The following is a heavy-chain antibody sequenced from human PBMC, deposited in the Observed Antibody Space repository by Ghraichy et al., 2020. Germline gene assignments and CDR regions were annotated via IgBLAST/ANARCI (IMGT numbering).Heavy chain of an antibody. CDR2: INHSGST. CDR1: GGSFSGYY. V-gene: IGHV4-34*01. Sequence: SETLSLTCAVYGGSFSGYYWSWIRQPPGKGLEWIGEINHSGSTNYNPSLKSRVTISVDTSKNQFSLKLSSVTAADTAVYYCARVPLNHAYYYYAMDVWGQGTMVTVSS. CDR3: ARVPLNHAYYYYAMDV. J-gene: IGHJ6*02.